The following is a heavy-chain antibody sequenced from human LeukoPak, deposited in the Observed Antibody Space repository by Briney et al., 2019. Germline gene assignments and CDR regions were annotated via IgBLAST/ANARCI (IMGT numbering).Heavy chain of an antibody. CDR1: GGSISNSGYY. D-gene: IGHD2-21*02. Sequence: SETLSLTCAVSGGSISNSGYYWAWIRQPPGKGLEYIGNIHYSDSALYNPSLQSRATILVDTSKNQFSLKLSSVTAADTAVYYCARGGAYCGGDCYLDYWGQGTLVTVSS. CDR3: ARGGAYCGGDCYLDY. J-gene: IGHJ4*02. CDR2: IHYSDSA. V-gene: IGHV4-39*07.